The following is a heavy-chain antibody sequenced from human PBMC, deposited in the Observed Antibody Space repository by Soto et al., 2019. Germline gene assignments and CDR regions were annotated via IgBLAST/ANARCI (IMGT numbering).Heavy chain of an antibody. CDR2: IIPILGIA. CDR1: GGTFSSYT. J-gene: IGHJ6*02. Sequence: QVQLVQSGAEVKKPGSSVKVSCKASGGTFSSYTISWVRQAPGQGLEWMGRIIPILGIANYAQKFQGRVTITADKSTSTAYMELSSLRSEDTAVYYCARDGGYYYGSGCYTPGNYYYYGMDVWGQGTTVTVSS. V-gene: IGHV1-69*08. D-gene: IGHD3-10*01. CDR3: ARDGGYYYGSGCYTPGNYYYYGMDV.